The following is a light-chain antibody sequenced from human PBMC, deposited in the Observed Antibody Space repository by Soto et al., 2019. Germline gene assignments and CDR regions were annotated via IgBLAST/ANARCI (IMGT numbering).Light chain of an antibody. Sequence: EIVLTQSPGTLSLSPGDRATLSCRASQSVSSSYFAWYQQRFGQAPRLLIYAASSRATGIPDRFSGSGSGTDFTLTISRLEPEDFAVYYCQQYGSSSWTFGQGTRW. CDR3: QQYGSSSWT. CDR1: QSVSSSY. V-gene: IGKV3-20*01. J-gene: IGKJ1*01. CDR2: AAS.